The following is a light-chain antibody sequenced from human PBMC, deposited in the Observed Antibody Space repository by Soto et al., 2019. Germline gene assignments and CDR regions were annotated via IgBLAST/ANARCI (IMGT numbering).Light chain of an antibody. CDR1: QTISSF. Sequence: DIVLTQAPGTLSLSPGEGATLSCRPRQTISSFLAWYQQKRGQAPRLLIHGASNRATGIPDRFSGSGSGTDFTLTITRLEPEDFAVYYCQQYGGSPRTFGQGTKVDIK. V-gene: IGKV3-20*01. CDR2: GAS. CDR3: QQYGGSPRT. J-gene: IGKJ1*01.